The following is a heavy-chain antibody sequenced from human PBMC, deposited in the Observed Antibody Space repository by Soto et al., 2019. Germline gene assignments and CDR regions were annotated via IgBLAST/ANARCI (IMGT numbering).Heavy chain of an antibody. V-gene: IGHV3-30*18. CDR2: ISYDANEK. J-gene: IGHJ6*04. CDR1: GFAFSTYG. CDR3: AKEKFRRAPPPIYAREL. Sequence: PGGSLRLSCAATGFAFSTYGMPWVRQAPGKGREWVAAISYDANEKYYADSLQGRFTISRDNSKNALYLQVNSLRGEDTAVYYCAKEKFRRAPPPIYARELWGKGNTVIFSP.